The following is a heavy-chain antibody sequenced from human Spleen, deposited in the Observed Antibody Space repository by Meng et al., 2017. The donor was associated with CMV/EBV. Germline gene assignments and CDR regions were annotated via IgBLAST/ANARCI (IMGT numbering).Heavy chain of an antibody. CDR3: ARNHVAAVGTLNWFDP. V-gene: IGHV1-18*01. J-gene: IGHJ5*02. CDR1: GYTFTSDA. CDR2: ISAYNGRT. D-gene: IGHD6-13*01. Sequence: SGYTFTSDAFSWVRQDPGQGLEWMGWISAYNGRTTYAQKFQGRVTMTTDTSTTTAYMELRSLRSDDTAVYYCARNHVAAVGTLNWFDPWGQGTLVTVSS.